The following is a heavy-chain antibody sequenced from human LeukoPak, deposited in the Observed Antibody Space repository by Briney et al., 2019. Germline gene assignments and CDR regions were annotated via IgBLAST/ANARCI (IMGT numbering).Heavy chain of an antibody. Sequence: PGGSLRLSCAASGFPFSNYEMNWVRQAPGKRLEWVSYIRGGGSATYYADSVKGRFTVSRDNAKNSLYLQMNSLRAEDTAVYYCATWYSSGWYLGYWGQGTLVTVSS. D-gene: IGHD6-19*01. J-gene: IGHJ4*02. CDR2: IRGGGSAT. V-gene: IGHV3-48*03. CDR1: GFPFSNYE. CDR3: ATWYSSGWYLGY.